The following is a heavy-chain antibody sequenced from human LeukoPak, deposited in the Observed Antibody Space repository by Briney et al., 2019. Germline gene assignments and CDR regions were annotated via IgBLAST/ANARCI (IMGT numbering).Heavy chain of an antibody. J-gene: IGHJ4*02. CDR3: ARDQAMVRGVPHGY. V-gene: IGHV1-58*02. Sequence: GTSVKVSCKASGFTFSSSAIQWVRQARGQRLEWMGWIVVGTGKTNYAQKLQGRVTMTTDTSTSTAYMELRSLRSDDTAVYYCARDQAMVRGVPHGYWGQGTLVTVSS. CDR2: IVVGTGKT. D-gene: IGHD3-10*01. CDR1: GFTFSSSA.